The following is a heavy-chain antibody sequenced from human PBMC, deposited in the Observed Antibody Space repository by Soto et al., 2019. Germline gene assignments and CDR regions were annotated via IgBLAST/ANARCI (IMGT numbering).Heavy chain of an antibody. CDR2: INYNGAA. D-gene: IGHD3-3*01. CDR3: ARAVQSHTIPFGELTRTDYYDGLDV. J-gene: IGHJ6*02. Sequence: SETLSLTCSVSGGSINGGDYHWSWIRQAPGKGLEWIGSINYNGAASYNPSLETRLTISVDAATNQFSLKVRSITAADTAVYYCARAVQSHTIPFGELTRTDYYDGLDVWDPGAMVTVSS. V-gene: IGHV4-30-4*01. CDR1: GGSINGGDYH.